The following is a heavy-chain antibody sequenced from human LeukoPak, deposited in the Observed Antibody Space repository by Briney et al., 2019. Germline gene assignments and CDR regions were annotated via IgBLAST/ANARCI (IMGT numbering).Heavy chain of an antibody. CDR3: ARDGRLRLGELSYYAFDI. J-gene: IGHJ3*02. D-gene: IGHD3-16*02. V-gene: IGHV1-2*02. Sequence: GASVKVSCKASGYTFTGYYMHWVRQAPGQGLEWMGWINPNSGGTNYAQKFQGRVTMTRDTSISTAYMELSRLRSDDTAVYYCARDGRLRLGELSYYAFDIWGQGTMVTVSS. CDR1: GYTFTGYY. CDR2: INPNSGGT.